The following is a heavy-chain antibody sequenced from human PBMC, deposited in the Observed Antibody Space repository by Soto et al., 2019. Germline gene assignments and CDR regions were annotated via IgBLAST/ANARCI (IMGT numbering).Heavy chain of an antibody. CDR3: ARGPFGSVFPSFDP. V-gene: IGHV4-31*03. CDR1: GGSISTGGYS. Sequence: QVQLQESGPGLVKPSQTLSLTCTVSGGSISTGGYSWSWIRQHPGKGLEWIGYIYYSGSTYYNPSLKSRVTISLDTSKNQFSLKLSSVTAADTAVYYWARGPFGSVFPSFDPWGQGTLVTVSS. D-gene: IGHD6-19*01. CDR2: IYYSGST. J-gene: IGHJ5*02.